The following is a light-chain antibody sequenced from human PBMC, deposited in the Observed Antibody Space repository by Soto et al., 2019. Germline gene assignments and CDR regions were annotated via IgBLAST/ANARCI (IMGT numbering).Light chain of an antibody. CDR2: GAS. CDR1: QSVSISY. CDR3: QQYDSSPPFALT. J-gene: IGKJ4*01. V-gene: IGKV3-20*01. Sequence: EIVLTQSPGTLSLSPGESATLSCRASQSVSISYLAWYQQRPGQAPRLLIYGASSRATGIPDRFSGSGSGTDFTLTINRLEPEDFAVYYCQQYDSSPPFALTFGGGTKLDIK.